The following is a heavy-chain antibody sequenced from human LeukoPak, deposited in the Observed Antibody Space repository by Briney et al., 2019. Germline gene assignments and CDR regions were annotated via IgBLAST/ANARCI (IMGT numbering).Heavy chain of an antibody. D-gene: IGHD3-22*01. Sequence: PSETLSLTCTVSGGSISSHYWSWIRQPPGKGLESIGYIYYGGSTNHNPSLKSRVTISVDTSKNQFSLKLSSVTAADTAVYYCARDLVVSGIDYWGQGTLVTVSS. CDR3: ARDLVVSGIDY. CDR1: GGSISSHY. CDR2: IYYGGST. V-gene: IGHV4-59*11. J-gene: IGHJ4*02.